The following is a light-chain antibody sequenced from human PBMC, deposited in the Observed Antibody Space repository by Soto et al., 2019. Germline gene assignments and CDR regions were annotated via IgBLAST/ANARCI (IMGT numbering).Light chain of an antibody. Sequence: EIVMTQSPATLSLSPGERVTLSCRASQSVSSNLAWYQQKPGQAPRLLLYGASTRATGIPARFSGSGSGTEFTLTISSLQSEDFVVYYCQQYNNWPPWTFGQGTKVEIK. CDR1: QSVSSN. J-gene: IGKJ1*01. V-gene: IGKV3-15*01. CDR3: QQYNNWPPWT. CDR2: GAS.